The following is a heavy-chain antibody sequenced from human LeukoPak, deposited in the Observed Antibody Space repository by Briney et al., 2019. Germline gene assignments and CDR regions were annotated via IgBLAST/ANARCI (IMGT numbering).Heavy chain of an antibody. CDR1: GGSISSYY. V-gene: IGHV4-59*01. Sequence: SETLSLTCTVSGGSISSYYWSWIRQPPGKGLXXXGYIYYSGSTNYNPSLKSRVTISVDTSKNQFSLKLSSVTAADTAVYYCARSQIQSVNYGMDVWGQGTTVTVSS. CDR2: IYYSGST. CDR3: ARSQIQSVNYGMDV. J-gene: IGHJ6*02.